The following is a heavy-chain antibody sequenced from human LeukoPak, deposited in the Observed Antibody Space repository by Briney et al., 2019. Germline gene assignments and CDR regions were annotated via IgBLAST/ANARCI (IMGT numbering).Heavy chain of an antibody. Sequence: GGSLRLSCAASGFTFSSYGMHWVRQAPGKGLEWVAVISYDGSNKYYADSVKGRFTISRDNSKNTLYLQMNSLRAEDTAVYYCARDSRPGGQLLLGDYWGQGTLVTVSS. CDR3: ARDSRPGGQLLLGDY. J-gene: IGHJ4*02. CDR2: ISYDGSNK. D-gene: IGHD2-2*01. CDR1: GFTFSSYG. V-gene: IGHV3-30*03.